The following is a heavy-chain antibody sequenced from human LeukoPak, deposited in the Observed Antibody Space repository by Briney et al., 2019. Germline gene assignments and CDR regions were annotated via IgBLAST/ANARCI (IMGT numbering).Heavy chain of an antibody. D-gene: IGHD1-26*01. CDR3: ARSRAFNSGAFDP. CDR2: IYNGVNT. V-gene: IGHV4-61*01. J-gene: IGHJ5*02. Sequence: SETLSLTCTVSGASFSSASYWSWIRQPPGKGVEWIAHIYNGVNTNYNPSLKSRVTISVDTSKNQFSLRLNSVTAADTAVYYCARSRAFNSGAFDPWGQGSLVTVSS. CDR1: GASFSSASY.